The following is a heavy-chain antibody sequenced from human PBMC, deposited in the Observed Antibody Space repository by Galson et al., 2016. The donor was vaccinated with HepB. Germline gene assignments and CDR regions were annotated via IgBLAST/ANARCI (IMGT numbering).Heavy chain of an antibody. Sequence: SLRLSCAASGFTFTRYGIHWVRQAPGKGLEWVALISYDGSNKYYADSVKGRFTISRDNSQNTVYLQMNSLRAEDTAVYYCAKPWGVYSSGWYVDYWGQGTLVTVSS. CDR1: GFTFTRYG. V-gene: IGHV3-30*18. D-gene: IGHD6-19*01. J-gene: IGHJ4*02. CDR2: ISYDGSNK. CDR3: AKPWGVYSSGWYVDY.